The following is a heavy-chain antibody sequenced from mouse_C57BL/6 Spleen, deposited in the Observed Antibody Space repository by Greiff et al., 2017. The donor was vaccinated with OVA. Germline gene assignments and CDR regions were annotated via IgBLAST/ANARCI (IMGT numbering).Heavy chain of an antibody. V-gene: IGHV2-2*01. Sequence: QVQLQQSGPGLVQPSQSLSITCTVSGFSLTSYGVHWVRQSPGKGLEWLGVIWSGGSTDYNAAFISRLSISKDNSKSQVFFKMNSLQADDTAIDYCARNPLWYFDVWGTGTTVTVSS. CDR1: GFSLTSYG. J-gene: IGHJ1*03. CDR2: IWSGGST. CDR3: ARNPLWYFDV.